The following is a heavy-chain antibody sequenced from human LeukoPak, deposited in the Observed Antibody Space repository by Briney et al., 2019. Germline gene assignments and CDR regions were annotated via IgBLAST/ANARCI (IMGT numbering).Heavy chain of an antibody. V-gene: IGHV1-18*01. CDR1: GYTFSTYG. J-gene: IGHJ6*03. D-gene: IGHD4-17*01. CDR2: ISAYNGDT. Sequence: ASVKVSCKASGYTFSTYGITWVRQAPGQGLEGMGWISAYNGDTHYAQKFQGRVTMTTDTSTSTAYMELRSLRSDDTAMYYCARRGGKNYGDYLLYYYYMDVWGKGTTVTVSS. CDR3: ARRGGKNYGDYLLYYYYMDV.